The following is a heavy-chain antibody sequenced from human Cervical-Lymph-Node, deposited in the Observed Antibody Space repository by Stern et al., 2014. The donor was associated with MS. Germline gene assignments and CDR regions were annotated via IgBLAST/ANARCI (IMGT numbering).Heavy chain of an antibody. CDR3: ARGSDT. J-gene: IGHJ5*02. V-gene: IGHV3-7*01. CDR2: IKEDGSET. Sequence: EVQLVESGGGLVQPGGSLRLSCAASGFTFSSYWMNWVRQAPGKGLEWVANIKEDGSETYYAESVKGRFTISRDNAKNSLYLQMNSLRAEDTAVYYCARGSDTWGQGTLVTVSS. D-gene: IGHD2-15*01. CDR1: GFTFSSYW.